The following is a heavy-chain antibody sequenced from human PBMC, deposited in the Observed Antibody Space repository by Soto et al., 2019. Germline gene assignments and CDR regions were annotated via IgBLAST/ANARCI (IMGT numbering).Heavy chain of an antibody. CDR3: ARLKVATMEFYYYMEV. D-gene: IGHD5-12*01. V-gene: IGHV4-59*08. J-gene: IGHJ6*03. CDR1: GGSISSYY. Sequence: QVQLQESGPGLVKPSETLSLTCTVSGGSISSYYWSWIRQPPGKGLEWIGYIYYSGSTNYNPSLKSRVTISVDTSKNQFSLKLSSVTAADTAVYYCARLKVATMEFYYYMEVWGKGTTVTVSS. CDR2: IYYSGST.